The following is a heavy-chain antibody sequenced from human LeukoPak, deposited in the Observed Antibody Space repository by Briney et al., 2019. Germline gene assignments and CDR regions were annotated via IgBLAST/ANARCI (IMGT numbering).Heavy chain of an antibody. D-gene: IGHD6-19*01. V-gene: IGHV3-20*04. CDR1: GFNIDDYG. J-gene: IGHJ4*02. CDR3: ARVEYSSGWLDY. Sequence: PGGSLRLSCAASGFNIDDYGMSWVRQAPGKGLEWVSGINWNGGSTGYADSVKGRFTISRDNAENSLYLQMNSLRAEDTALYYCARVEYSSGWLDYWGQGTLVTVSS. CDR2: INWNGGST.